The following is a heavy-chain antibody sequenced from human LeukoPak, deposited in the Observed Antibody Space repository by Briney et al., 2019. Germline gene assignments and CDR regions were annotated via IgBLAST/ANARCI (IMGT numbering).Heavy chain of an antibody. J-gene: IGHJ3*02. CDR1: GGSINSDSYY. Sequence: SETLSLTCTVSGGSINSDSYYWSWIRQPAGKGLEWIGRIYTSGSTNYNPSLKSRVTILVDTSKNQFSLKLSSVTAADTAVYYCARVRFLEWLLYPAFDIWGQGTMVTVSS. CDR3: ARVRFLEWLLYPAFDI. D-gene: IGHD3-3*01. CDR2: IYTSGST. V-gene: IGHV4-61*02.